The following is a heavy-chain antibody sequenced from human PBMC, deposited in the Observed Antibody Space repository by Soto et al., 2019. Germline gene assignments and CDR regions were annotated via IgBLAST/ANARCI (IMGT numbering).Heavy chain of an antibody. Sequence: GGSLRLSCAVSGFTFSNYCINWVRQAPWKGLKWVSAVDTSGDTTFYADSVKGRFTIPRDNSKKTPYLQMNRLRGEDTAIYYCAKEGCLKHPFDHWGQRTLVAVCS. D-gene: IGHD2-21*01. CDR1: GFTFSNYC. V-gene: IGHV3-23*01. CDR2: VDTSGDTT. CDR3: AKEGCLKHPFDH. J-gene: IGHJ4*02.